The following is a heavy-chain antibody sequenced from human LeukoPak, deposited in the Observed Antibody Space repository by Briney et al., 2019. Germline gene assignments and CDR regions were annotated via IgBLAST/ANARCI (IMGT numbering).Heavy chain of an antibody. D-gene: IGHD2-21*01. CDR2: INTAGST. Sequence: GGSLRLSCEVSGLTFSNVWMHWVRQTPGQGLVWVCRINTAGSTVYADPVKGRFTISRDNAKNMVYLQMNSLRTEDTAVYYCASFRDTDNWGRGTMVTVSS. CDR3: ASFRDTDN. V-gene: IGHV3-74*01. J-gene: IGHJ3*01. CDR1: GLTFSNVW.